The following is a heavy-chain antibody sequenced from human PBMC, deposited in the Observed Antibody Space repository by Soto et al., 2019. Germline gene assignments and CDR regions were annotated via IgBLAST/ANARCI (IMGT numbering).Heavy chain of an antibody. V-gene: IGHV1-69*13. CDR1: GGTFSSYA. Sequence: SVKVSCKASGGTFSSYAISWVRQAPGQGLEWMGGIIPIFGTANYAQKFQGRVTITADESTSTAYMELSSLRSEDTAVYYCARPLESIVVVTAWDYYYGMDVWGQGTTVTVSS. CDR2: IIPIFGTA. CDR3: ARPLESIVVVTAWDYYYGMDV. J-gene: IGHJ6*02. D-gene: IGHD2-21*02.